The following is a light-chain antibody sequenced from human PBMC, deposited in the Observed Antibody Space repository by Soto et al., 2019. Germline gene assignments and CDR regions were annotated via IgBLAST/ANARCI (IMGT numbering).Light chain of an antibody. CDR3: QQYNNWPSWT. Sequence: EIVMTQSPATLSVSPGERVTLSCRASQSVSNNLVWYQQKPGQAPRLLIYGASTRATGIPARFSGSGSGTEFTLTISSLQSEDFAVYYCQQYNNWPSWTFGQGTKVDIK. J-gene: IGKJ1*01. CDR1: QSVSNN. V-gene: IGKV3-15*01. CDR2: GAS.